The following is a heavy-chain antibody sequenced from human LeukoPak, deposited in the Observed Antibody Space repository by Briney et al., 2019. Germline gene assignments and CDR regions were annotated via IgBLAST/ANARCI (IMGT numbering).Heavy chain of an antibody. Sequence: SETLSLTCTVSGGSISSSSYYWGWIRQPPGKGLEWIGSIYYSGSTYYNPSLKSRVTISVDTSKNQFSLKLSSVTAADTAVYYCARLSMVRGGGFDYWGQGTLVTVSS. V-gene: IGHV4-39*01. CDR1: GGSISSSSYY. D-gene: IGHD3-10*01. CDR2: IYYSGST. J-gene: IGHJ4*02. CDR3: ARLSMVRGGGFDY.